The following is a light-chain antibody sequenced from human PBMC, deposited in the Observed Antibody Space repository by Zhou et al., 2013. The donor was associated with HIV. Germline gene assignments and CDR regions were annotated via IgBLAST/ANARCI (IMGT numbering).Light chain of an antibody. J-gene: IGKJ1*01. Sequence: EIVLTQSPDTLSLSPGRRATLSCRASRSVSNYLAWYQQKPGQAPRLLIYDASTRATGIPARFSGSGSGTDFTLTISSLQPEDFATYYCQQYNSYPWTFGQGTKVEIK. CDR3: QQYNSYPWT. CDR1: RSVSNY. CDR2: DAS. V-gene: IGKV3D-15*01.